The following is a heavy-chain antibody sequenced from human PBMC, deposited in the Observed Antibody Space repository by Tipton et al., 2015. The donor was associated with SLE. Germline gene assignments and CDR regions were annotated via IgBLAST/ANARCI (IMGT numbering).Heavy chain of an antibody. D-gene: IGHD4-23*01. CDR3: GRDLSGYGCNSGC. V-gene: IGHV1-69*01. CDR2: IIPIFGTA. Sequence: QLVQSGPEVKKPGSSVKVSCKASGGTFSSYAISWVRQAPGQGLEWMGGIIPIFGTANYAQKFQGRVTITADESTSTAYMELSSLRSEDTAGYYCGRDLSGYGCNSGCWGQGTLVTVSS. CDR1: GGTFSSYA. J-gene: IGHJ4*02.